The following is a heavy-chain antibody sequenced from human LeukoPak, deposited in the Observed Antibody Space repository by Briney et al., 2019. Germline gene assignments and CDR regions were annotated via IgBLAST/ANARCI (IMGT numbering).Heavy chain of an antibody. CDR1: GFPFSSYA. CDR2: ISYDGNNK. V-gene: IGHV3-30-3*01. CDR3: ARARYCSSISCREAFDI. D-gene: IGHD2-2*01. Sequence: GGSLRLSCAASGFPFSSYAMHWVRQAPGKGLEWVALISYDGNNKYYADSVKGRFTISRDNSKNTLYLQMNSLRAEGTAVYYCARARYCSSISCREAFDIWGQGTMVTVSS. J-gene: IGHJ3*02.